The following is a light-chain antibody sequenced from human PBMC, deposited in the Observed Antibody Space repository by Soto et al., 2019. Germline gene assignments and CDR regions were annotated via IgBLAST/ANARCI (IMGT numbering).Light chain of an antibody. J-gene: IGKJ2*01. Sequence: DIQLTQSPSSLSASVGDSVTITCRASQSISSYLNWYQQKPGKAPKLRIYAASRLQSGVPSRFSGSGSGTDFPLTISSLHPEDCAAYYCQQSYSTPHPFGQGTKLEL. CDR1: QSISSY. CDR3: QQSYSTPHP. V-gene: IGKV1-39*01. CDR2: AAS.